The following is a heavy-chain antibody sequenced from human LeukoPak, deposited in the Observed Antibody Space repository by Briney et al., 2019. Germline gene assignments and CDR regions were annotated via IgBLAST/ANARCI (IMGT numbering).Heavy chain of an antibody. CDR3: ARGRAGRLSASNWFDP. Sequence: SETLSLTCRVSGDSLNSGNFYWTWIRQPAGKGLEWIGRVFTKGDTSYNPSLKSRVTIFLASSQNHFSLRLSSVAATDTAVYYCARGRAGRLSASNWFDPWGHGTLVTVSS. D-gene: IGHD6-19*01. V-gene: IGHV4-61*02. CDR2: VFTKGDT. J-gene: IGHJ5*02. CDR1: GDSLNSGNFY.